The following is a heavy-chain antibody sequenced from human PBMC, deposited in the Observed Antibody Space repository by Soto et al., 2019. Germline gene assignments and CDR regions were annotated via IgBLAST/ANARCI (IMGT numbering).Heavy chain of an antibody. J-gene: IGHJ2*01. D-gene: IGHD3-10*01. V-gene: IGHV3-33*01. CDR1: GFTFSSYG. Sequence: QVQLVESGGGVVQPGRSLRLSWVASGFTFSSYGMHWVRQAPGKVLEWVGVIWSDGSNKIYADSVKGQFPISKDNSKNTRYLQLNRLRGEDAAVYSCARDRGAWPFDVWGRGTLVTVSS. CDR3: ARDRGAWPFDV. CDR2: IWSDGSNK.